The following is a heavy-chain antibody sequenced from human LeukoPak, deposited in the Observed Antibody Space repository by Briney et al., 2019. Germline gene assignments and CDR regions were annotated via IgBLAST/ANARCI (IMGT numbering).Heavy chain of an antibody. J-gene: IGHJ3*02. V-gene: IGHV1-69*13. CDR3: ARDRVDYSSLWGLGGFDI. Sequence: SVTVSCXASGGTFSTYAISWVRQAPGQGLEWMGGMIHIYGTEDCAQKFQGRVAITADESTTTASMELSSLKSEDTAVYYCARDRVDYSSLWGLGGFDIWGQGTMVTVSS. CDR1: GGTFSTYA. CDR2: MIHIYGTE. D-gene: IGHD6-19*01.